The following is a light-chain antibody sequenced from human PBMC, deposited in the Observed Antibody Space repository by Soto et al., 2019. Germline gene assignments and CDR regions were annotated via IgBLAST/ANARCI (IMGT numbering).Light chain of an antibody. J-gene: IGKJ1*01. CDR1: QSISSW. Sequence: DIQITQSPSTLSASVGDRVTITWLASQSISSWLAWYQQKPGKAPKLLIYDASSLESGVPSRFSGSGSGTEFTLTTSSLQPDDFATYYCQQYNSYSPTWTFGQGTKVDIK. CDR3: QQYNSYSPTWT. V-gene: IGKV1-5*01. CDR2: DAS.